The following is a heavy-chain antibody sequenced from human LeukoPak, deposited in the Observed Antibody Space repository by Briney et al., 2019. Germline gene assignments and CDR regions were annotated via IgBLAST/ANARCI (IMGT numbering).Heavy chain of an antibody. V-gene: IGHV4-31*03. CDR1: GGSISSDGYY. Sequence: SETLSLTCTVSGGSISSDGYYWTWIRHPPGKGLEWIGYIYYTGSAHYNPSLKSRVAISVDTSNNQFSLKLSSVTAADTAVYYCASGGYCGDTNCYPNWFDPWGQGTLVTVSS. J-gene: IGHJ5*02. CDR3: ASGGYCGDTNCYPNWFDP. D-gene: IGHD2-15*01. CDR2: IYYTGSA.